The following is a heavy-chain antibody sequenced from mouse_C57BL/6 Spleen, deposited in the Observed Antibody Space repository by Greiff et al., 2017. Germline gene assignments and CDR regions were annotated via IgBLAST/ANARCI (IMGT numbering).Heavy chain of an antibody. CDR2: IHPNSGST. D-gene: IGHD2-4*01. CDR3: ARWVGLRQGAWFAC. Sequence: VQLQQSGAELVKPGASVKLSCKASGYTFTSYWMHWVKQRPGQGLEWIGMIHPNSGSTNYNEKFKSKATLTVDKSSSTAYMQLSSLTSEDSAVYYCARWVGLRQGAWFACWGQGTLVTVSA. CDR1: GYTFTSYW. V-gene: IGHV1-64*01. J-gene: IGHJ3*01.